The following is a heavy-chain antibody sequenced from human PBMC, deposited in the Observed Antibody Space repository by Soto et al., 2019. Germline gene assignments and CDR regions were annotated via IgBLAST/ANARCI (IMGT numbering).Heavy chain of an antibody. D-gene: IGHD2-15*01. V-gene: IGHV1-46*03. CDR2: INPSGGST. J-gene: IGHJ5*02. Sequence: ASVKVSCKASGYTFTSYYMHWVRQAPGQGLEWMGIINPSGGSTSYAQKFQGRVTMTRDTSTSTVYMELSSLRSEDTAVYYCARVPDCRGGSCYGPFDPWGQGTLVTVSS. CDR1: GYTFTSYY. CDR3: ARVPDCRGGSCYGPFDP.